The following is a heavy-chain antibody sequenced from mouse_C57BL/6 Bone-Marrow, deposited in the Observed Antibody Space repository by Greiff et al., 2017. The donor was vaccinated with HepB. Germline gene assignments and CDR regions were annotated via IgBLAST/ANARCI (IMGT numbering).Heavy chain of an antibody. D-gene: IGHD2-5*01. Sequence: EVQRVESGGGLVQPGESLKLSCESNAYEFPSHDMSWVRKTPEKRLELVAAINSDGGSTYYPDTMERRFIISRDNTKKTLYLQMSSLRSEDTALYYCARHDYSNYEDYAMDYWGQGTSVTVSS. V-gene: IGHV5-2*01. CDR2: INSDGGST. CDR1: AYEFPSHD. CDR3: ARHDYSNYEDYAMDY. J-gene: IGHJ4*01.